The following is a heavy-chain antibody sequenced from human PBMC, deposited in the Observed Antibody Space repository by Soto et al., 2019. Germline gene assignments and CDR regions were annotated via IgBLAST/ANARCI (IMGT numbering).Heavy chain of an antibody. Sequence: GRSLRLSCAASGFTFDKLDMHLFRQAPCRGLQWVAVTSYDGDKEYYAACVNGRFTICIDNSNNTLHLQMNNLRDDDTAVYYCVREGGVPSAIGHYYYGMHVWGQGSVVTVSS. CDR3: VREGGVPSAIGHYYYGMHV. J-gene: IGHJ6*02. D-gene: IGHD2-2*02. CDR1: GFTFDKLD. V-gene: IGHV3-30-3*01. CDR2: TSYDGDKE.